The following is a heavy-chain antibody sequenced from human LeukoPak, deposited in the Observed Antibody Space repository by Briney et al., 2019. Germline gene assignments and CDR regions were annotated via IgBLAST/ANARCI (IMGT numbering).Heavy chain of an antibody. V-gene: IGHV3-23*01. Sequence: GASLRLSCAASGFTFSNYAMSWVRQAPGKGLEWVSAITGSGGNTYYADSVKGRFTISRDNSKNTVFLHMNSLRAEDTAVYYCAKWGDYDVLTGYYVSDYWGRGTLVTVSS. J-gene: IGHJ4*02. CDR2: ITGSGGNT. CDR1: GFTFSNYA. CDR3: AKWGDYDVLTGYYVSDY. D-gene: IGHD3-9*01.